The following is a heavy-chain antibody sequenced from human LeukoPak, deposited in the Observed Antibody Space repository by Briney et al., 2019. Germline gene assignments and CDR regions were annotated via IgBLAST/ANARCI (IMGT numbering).Heavy chain of an antibody. CDR1: GYTFTNFG. D-gene: IGHD5-24*01. CDR3: GRVDMATTKDY. Sequence: ASVKVSCKASGYTFTNFGITWVRQAPGQGLEWMGWISAYNGDTNYAQQLQGRVTITTDTSTSTAYMELRSLRSDDTAVYYCGRVDMATTKDYWGQGTLVTVSS. J-gene: IGHJ4*02. V-gene: IGHV1-18*01. CDR2: ISAYNGDT.